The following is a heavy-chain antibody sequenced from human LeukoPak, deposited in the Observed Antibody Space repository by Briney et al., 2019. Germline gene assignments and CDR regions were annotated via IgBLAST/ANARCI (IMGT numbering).Heavy chain of an antibody. J-gene: IGHJ6*02. CDR3: AKGAGYDYYGVDV. CDR1: GFTVSNYA. CDR2: ISGSGVST. Sequence: GGSLRLSCAASGFTVSNYAMTWVRQAPGRGLEWVSTISGSGVSTYYADSVKGRLTISRDSSKNTLCLQMTSLRAGDTAVYYCAKGAGYDYYGVDVWGQGTTVTVSS. V-gene: IGHV3-23*01.